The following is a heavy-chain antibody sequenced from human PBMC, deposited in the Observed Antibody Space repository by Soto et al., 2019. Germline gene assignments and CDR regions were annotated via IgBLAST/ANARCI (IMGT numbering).Heavy chain of an antibody. CDR2: IRSKANSYAT. Sequence: EVQLVESGGGLVQPGGSLKLSCAASGFTFSGAAMHWVRQASGKGLEWVGRIRSKANSYATAYAASVKGRFTISRDDSKNTAYLQMNSLKTEDTAVYYCTRHWEWGANYYYMDVWGKGTTVTVSS. D-gene: IGHD1-26*01. CDR1: GFTFSGAA. V-gene: IGHV3-73*01. J-gene: IGHJ6*03. CDR3: TRHWEWGANYYYMDV.